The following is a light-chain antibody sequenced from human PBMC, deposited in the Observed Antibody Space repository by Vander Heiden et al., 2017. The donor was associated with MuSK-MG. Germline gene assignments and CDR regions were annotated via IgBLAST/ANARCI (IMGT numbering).Light chain of an antibody. CDR3: QTWDSSTAV. CDR1: KMGDKY. Sequence: SFELTQPPSVSVPPGQTASIPCSGDKMGDKYACWYQQKPGQSPVLVIYQDSKRPSGIPERFSGSKSGNTATLTISGTQAMDEADYYCQTWDSSTAVFGGGTKVTVL. V-gene: IGLV3-1*01. CDR2: QDS. J-gene: IGLJ2*01.